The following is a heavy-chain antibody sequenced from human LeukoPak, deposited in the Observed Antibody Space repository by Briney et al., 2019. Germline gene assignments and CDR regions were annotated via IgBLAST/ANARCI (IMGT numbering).Heavy chain of an antibody. D-gene: IGHD3-22*01. Sequence: GSLRLSCVASGFTLNTYWMSWVRQAPGKGLEWVANIKEDGSKSFYVDSVKGRFTISRDNTKNSLYLQMNSLRVEDTAVYYCARGDDSGYYDYFDYWGQGALVTVSS. V-gene: IGHV3-7*03. CDR1: GFTLNTYW. J-gene: IGHJ4*02. CDR2: IKEDGSKS. CDR3: ARGDDSGYYDYFDY.